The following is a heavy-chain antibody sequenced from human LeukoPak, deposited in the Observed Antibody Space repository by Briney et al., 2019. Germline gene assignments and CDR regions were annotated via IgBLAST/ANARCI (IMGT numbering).Heavy chain of an antibody. J-gene: IGHJ2*01. CDR2: IYYSGST. V-gene: IGHV4-59*01. CDR3: ARVKGIAVAGPHWYFDL. D-gene: IGHD6-19*01. Sequence: PSETLSLTCTGSGGSISSYYWSWIRQPPGKGRKWMGYIYYSGSTNYNPSLKSRVTISVDTSKNQFSLKLSSVTAADTAVYYCARVKGIAVAGPHWYFDLWGRGTLVTVSS. CDR1: GGSISSYY.